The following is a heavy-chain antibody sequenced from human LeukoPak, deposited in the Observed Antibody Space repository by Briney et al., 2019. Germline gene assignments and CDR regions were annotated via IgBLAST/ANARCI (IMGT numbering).Heavy chain of an antibody. V-gene: IGHV3-23*01. CDR2: INISGGSA. D-gene: IGHD5-24*01. J-gene: IGHJ4*02. CDR1: AFTFSSYA. CDR3: AKDLGRDGSEIFDY. Sequence: PGGSLRLSCAASAFTFSSYAMSWVRQAPGKGLEWVSTINISGGSAYYADSVKGRFTISRDNSKNTLYLQMNNLRAEDTAVYYCAKDLGRDGSEIFDYWGQGTLVNVSS.